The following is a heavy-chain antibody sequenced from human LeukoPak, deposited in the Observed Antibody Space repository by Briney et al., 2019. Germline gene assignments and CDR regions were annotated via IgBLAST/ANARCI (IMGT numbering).Heavy chain of an antibody. J-gene: IGHJ4*02. CDR3: AKVLEVTLFDY. Sequence: GGSLRLSCAASGFSFSTYVMSWVRQPPGKGLEWVSSVSGNGRHTYNADFVKGRCAISRDNSKNTLYLQMNSLRAEDTAVYYCAKVLEVTLFDYWGQGTLVTVSS. CDR2: VSGNGRHT. V-gene: IGHV3-23*01. D-gene: IGHD2-21*02. CDR1: GFSFSTYV.